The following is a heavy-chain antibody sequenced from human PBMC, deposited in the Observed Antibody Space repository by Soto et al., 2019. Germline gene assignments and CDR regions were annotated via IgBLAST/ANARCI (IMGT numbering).Heavy chain of an antibody. CDR2: ISGSGGST. CDR3: AKHLYYGSGSIFDY. V-gene: IGHV3-23*01. CDR1: GFTISSYA. J-gene: IGHJ4*02. D-gene: IGHD3-10*01. Sequence: GGSLRLSCAASGFTISSYAMSWVRQAPGKGLEWVSAISGSGGSTCYADSVKGRFTISRDNSKNTLYLQMNSLRAEDTAVYYCAKHLYYGSGSIFDYWGQGTLVTVSS.